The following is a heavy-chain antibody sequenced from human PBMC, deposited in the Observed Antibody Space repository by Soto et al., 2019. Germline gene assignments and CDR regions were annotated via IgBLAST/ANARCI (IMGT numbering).Heavy chain of an antibody. CDR3: AKDKGYDFWSGYSGLFDY. CDR2: IYGGLTT. J-gene: IGHJ4*02. Sequence: GGSLRLSCAASGFTVSSAYMTWVRHAPGKGLEWVSVIYGGLTTSYADSVKGRFTISRDNSKNTLFLQMNSLRAEDTAVYYCAKDKGYDFWSGYSGLFDYWGQGTLVTVSS. D-gene: IGHD3-3*01. CDR1: GFTVSSAY. V-gene: IGHV3-53*05.